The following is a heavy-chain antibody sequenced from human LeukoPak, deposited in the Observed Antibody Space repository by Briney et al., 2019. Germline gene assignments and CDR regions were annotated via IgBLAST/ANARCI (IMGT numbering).Heavy chain of an antibody. CDR1: GGSISSSSYY. D-gene: IGHD1-26*01. Sequence: KASETLSLTCTVSGGSISSSSYYWGWIRQPPGKGLEWIGSIYYSGSTYYNPSLKSRVTISVDTSKNQFSLKLSSVTAADTAVYYCARHPLSGSYYRSVDYWGQGTLVTVSS. CDR3: ARHPLSGSYYRSVDY. CDR2: IYYSGST. J-gene: IGHJ4*02. V-gene: IGHV4-39*01.